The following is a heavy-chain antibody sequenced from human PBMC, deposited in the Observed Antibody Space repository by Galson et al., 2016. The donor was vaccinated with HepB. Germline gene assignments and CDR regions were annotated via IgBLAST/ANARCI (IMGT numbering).Heavy chain of an antibody. V-gene: IGHV3-74*01. CDR2: TNSDGSST. CDR3: AKNRFGEALLEY. Sequence: SLRLSCAASGFTFSPYWMNWVRQAPGRGLVWVSRTNSDGSSTTYADSVKGRFTISRDNSKNILFLQMNSLRAEDSAVYYCAKNRFGEALLEYWGQGILVTVSS. CDR1: GFTFSPYW. J-gene: IGHJ4*02. D-gene: IGHD3-10*01.